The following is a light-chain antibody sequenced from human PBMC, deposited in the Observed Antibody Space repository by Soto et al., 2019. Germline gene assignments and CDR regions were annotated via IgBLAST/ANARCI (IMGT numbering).Light chain of an antibody. CDR1: SSDVGGYYY. V-gene: IGLV2-8*01. CDR3: SSYAGTNTPYV. Sequence: QSALTQPPSASGSPGQSVTISCTGTSSDVGGYYYVSWYQQHPDKAPKLMIYEVSKRPSGVPDRFSGSKSGNTASLTVSGLQAEDEADYYCSSYAGTNTPYVFGTGTKVTVL. J-gene: IGLJ1*01. CDR2: EVS.